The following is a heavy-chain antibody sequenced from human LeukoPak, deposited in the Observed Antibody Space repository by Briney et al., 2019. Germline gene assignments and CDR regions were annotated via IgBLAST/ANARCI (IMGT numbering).Heavy chain of an antibody. V-gene: IGHV1-2*02. J-gene: IGHJ5*02. Sequence: PEASVKVSCKASGYTFTGYYMHGVRQAPGQGGEGMGWINPNSGGTNYAQKFQGRVTMTRDTSISTAYMELSRLRSDDTAVYYCARDVLESFWSGRAGGRNWFDPWGQGTLVTVSS. CDR1: GYTFTGYY. CDR3: ARDVLESFWSGRAGGRNWFDP. D-gene: IGHD3-3*01. CDR2: INPNSGGT.